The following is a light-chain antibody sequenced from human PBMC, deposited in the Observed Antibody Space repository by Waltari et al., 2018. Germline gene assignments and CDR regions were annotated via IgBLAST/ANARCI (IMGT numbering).Light chain of an antibody. Sequence: DIQMTQSPSTLSASVGDRVTITCRASQSISSWLAWYQQKTGKAPKLLIDKASSLESGVPSRFSGSGSGTEFTLTIRSLQPDYFATYYCQQYESPMWTFGQGTKVEIK. J-gene: IGKJ1*01. CDR2: KAS. V-gene: IGKV1-5*03. CDR1: QSISSW. CDR3: QQYESPMWT.